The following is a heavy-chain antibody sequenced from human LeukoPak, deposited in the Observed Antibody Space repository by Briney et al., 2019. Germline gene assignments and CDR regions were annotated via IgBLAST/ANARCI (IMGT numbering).Heavy chain of an antibody. CDR1: GFTFSSYG. D-gene: IGHD1-26*01. CDR3: AKDRGEQLLGGDLDY. Sequence: GGSLRLSCAASGFTFSSYGMHWVRQAPGKGLEWVAFIRYDGSNKYYADSVKGRLTISRDNSRNTLYLQMNSLRAEDTAVYYCAKDRGEQLLGGDLDYWGQGPRVTVS. CDR2: IRYDGSNK. J-gene: IGHJ4*02. V-gene: IGHV3-30*02.